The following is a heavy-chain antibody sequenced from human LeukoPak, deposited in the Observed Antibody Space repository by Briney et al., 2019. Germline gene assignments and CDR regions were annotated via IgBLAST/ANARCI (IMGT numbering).Heavy chain of an antibody. CDR1: GGSISSSSYY. Sequence: SETLSLTRTVPGGSISSSSYYWGWIRQSPGKGLEWIGSIYYSGSTYYNPSLKSRVTISVDTSKNQFSLKLSSVTAADTAVYYCARQLGYCSSTSCYADKVDYWGQGTLVTVSS. V-gene: IGHV4-39*01. CDR3: ARQLGYCSSTSCYADKVDY. CDR2: IYYSGST. J-gene: IGHJ4*02. D-gene: IGHD2-2*01.